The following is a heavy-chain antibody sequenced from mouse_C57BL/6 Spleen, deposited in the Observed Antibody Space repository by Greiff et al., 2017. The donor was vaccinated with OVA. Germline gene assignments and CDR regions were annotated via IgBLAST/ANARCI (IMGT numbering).Heavy chain of an antibody. Sequence: QVQLQQPGAELVMPGASVKLSCKASGYTFTSYWMHWVKQRPGQGLEWIGEIDPSDSYTNYNQKFKGKSTLTVDKSSSTAYMQLSSLTSEDSAVYYCARWRGKGLAYWGQGTLVTVSA. CDR1: GYTFTSYW. CDR3: ARWRGKGLAY. J-gene: IGHJ3*01. V-gene: IGHV1-69*01. CDR2: IDPSDSYT.